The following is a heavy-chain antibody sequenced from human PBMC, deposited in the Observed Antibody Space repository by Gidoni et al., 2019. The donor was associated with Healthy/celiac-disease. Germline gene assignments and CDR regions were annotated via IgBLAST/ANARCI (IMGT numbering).Heavy chain of an antibody. Sequence: EVQLVQSGAEVKKPGQYLMISCKGSGHSLTSYWIGWVRQMPGKGLEWMGIIYPGDPDTRYSPSYQGQVTISADKSISTAYLQWSSLKASDTAMYYCAVVAAAAGTPSWFDPWGQGTLVTVSS. J-gene: IGHJ5*02. D-gene: IGHD6-13*01. V-gene: IGHV5-51*01. CDR2: IYPGDPDT. CDR3: AVVAAAAGTPSWFDP. CDR1: GHSLTSYW.